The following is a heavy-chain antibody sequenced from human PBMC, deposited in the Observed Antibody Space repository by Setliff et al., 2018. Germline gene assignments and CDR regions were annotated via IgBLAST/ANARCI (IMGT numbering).Heavy chain of an antibody. CDR2: ISYDGSNK. CDR3: ATGRVWSIFDI. D-gene: IGHD3-10*01. J-gene: IGHJ3*02. CDR1: GFTFSSYA. Sequence: LSCAASGFTFSSYAMHWVRQAPGKGLEWVAVISYDGSNKYYADSVKGRFTISRDNSKNTLYLQMNSLRAEDTAVYYCATGRVWSIFDIWGQGTMVTVSS. V-gene: IGHV3-30-3*01.